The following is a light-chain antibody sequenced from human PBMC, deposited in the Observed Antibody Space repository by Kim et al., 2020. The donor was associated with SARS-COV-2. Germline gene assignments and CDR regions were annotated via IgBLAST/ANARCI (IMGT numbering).Light chain of an antibody. V-gene: IGLV6-57*03. Sequence: GKAITISWTRHRCKIGRHYVQLYQPRPGIAPITLIYEDVQRPSWVPYRFSCSIGPSSNSASLTISGLKTEDEADYYCQSFDANNQVFGGGTQLTVL. CDR2: EDV. J-gene: IGLJ3*02. CDR3: QSFDANNQV. CDR1: RCKIGRHY.